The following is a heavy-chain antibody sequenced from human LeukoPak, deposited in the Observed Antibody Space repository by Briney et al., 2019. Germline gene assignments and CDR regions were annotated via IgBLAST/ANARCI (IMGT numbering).Heavy chain of an antibody. J-gene: IGHJ4*02. CDR2: ISAYNGNT. CDR1: GYTFTSYG. CDR3: ARAFVVVVAATGGPLDY. V-gene: IGHV1-18*01. Sequence: ASVKVSCKASGYTFTSYGISWVRQAPGQGLEWMGWISAYNGNTNYAQKLQGRVTMTTDTSMSTAYMELRSLRSDDTAVYYCARAFVVVVAATGGPLDYWGQGTLVTVSS. D-gene: IGHD2-15*01.